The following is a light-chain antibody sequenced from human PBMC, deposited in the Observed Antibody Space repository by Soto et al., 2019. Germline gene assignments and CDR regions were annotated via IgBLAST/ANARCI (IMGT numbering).Light chain of an antibody. J-gene: IGLJ1*01. CDR3: SSYTSRRTQV. Sequence: QSVLTQPASVSASPGQSTTISCTGTSSDVGDYDYVSWYQQHPGKAPKLMIYEVTNRPSGVSNRFSGSKSGNTASLTISGLQAEDEADYYCSSYTSRRTQVFGTGTKVTVL. CDR1: SSDVGDYDY. V-gene: IGLV2-14*01. CDR2: EVT.